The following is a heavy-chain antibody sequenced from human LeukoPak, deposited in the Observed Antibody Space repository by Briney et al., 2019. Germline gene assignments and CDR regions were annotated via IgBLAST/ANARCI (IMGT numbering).Heavy chain of an antibody. J-gene: IGHJ4*02. CDR2: INPNNGGT. CDR3: ARDIYCSSTSCHGNDFDY. V-gene: IGHV1-2*06. D-gene: IGHD2-2*01. CDR1: GYTFTGYY. Sequence: GASVKVSCKASGYTFTGYYMRWVRQAPGQGLEWMGQINPNNGGTNYAQKFQGRVTMTRDTSISTAYMELSRLRSDDTAVYYCARDIYCSSTSCHGNDFDYWGQGTLVTVSS.